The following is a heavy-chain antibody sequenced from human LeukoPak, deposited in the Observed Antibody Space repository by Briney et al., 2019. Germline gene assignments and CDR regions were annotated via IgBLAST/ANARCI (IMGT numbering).Heavy chain of an antibody. D-gene: IGHD6-13*01. CDR3: ARDPGYSSSWYYFDY. CDR2: VYYSGST. V-gene: IGHV4-39*07. J-gene: IGHJ4*02. CDR1: GGSISSSSYY. Sequence: SETVSLTCTVSGGSISSSSYYWGWIRQPPGKGLEWIGSVYYSGSTYYNPSLKSRVTISVDTSKNQFSLKLSSVTAADTAVYYCARDPGYSSSWYYFDYWGQGTLVTVSS.